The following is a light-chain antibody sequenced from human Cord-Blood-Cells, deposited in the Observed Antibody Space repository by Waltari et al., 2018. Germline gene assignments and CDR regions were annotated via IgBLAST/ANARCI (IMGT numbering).Light chain of an antibody. CDR3: QQRRNWPLT. V-gene: IGKV3-11*01. CDR1: QSVSSY. Sequence: EIVLTQSPATLSLSPGERATLSCRASQSVSSYLAWDQQKPGQAPSLLIYDASNMATGIPARFSGSGSVTDVTLTISSLEPEDCAVYYCQQRRNWPLTFGGGTKVEIK. CDR2: DAS. J-gene: IGKJ4*01.